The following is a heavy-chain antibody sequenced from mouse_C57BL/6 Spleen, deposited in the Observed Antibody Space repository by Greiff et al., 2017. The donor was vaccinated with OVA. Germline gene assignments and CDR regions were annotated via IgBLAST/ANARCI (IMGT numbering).Heavy chain of an antibody. V-gene: IGHV3-6*01. CDR1: GYSITSGYY. J-gene: IGHJ4*01. Sequence: DVKLQESGPGLVKPSQSLSLTCSVTGYSITSGYYWNWIRQFPGNKLEWMGYISYDGSNNYNPSLKNRISITRDTSKNQFFLKLKSVTTEDTATYYCAAMDYWGQGTSVTVSS. CDR3: AAMDY. CDR2: ISYDGSN.